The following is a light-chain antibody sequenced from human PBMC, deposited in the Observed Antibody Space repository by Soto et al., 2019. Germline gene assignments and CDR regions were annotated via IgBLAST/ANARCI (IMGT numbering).Light chain of an antibody. Sequence: QSVLTQPPSVSGAPGQRVTISCTGSSSNIGAHYDVHWYQQLPGTAPKLLIYGNSNRPSGVPDRFSGSKSGPSASLAITGLQSEDEADYYCQSYDSSLRGSVVFGGGTKLTVL. CDR2: GNS. CDR1: SSNIGAHYD. CDR3: QSYDSSLRGSVV. J-gene: IGLJ2*01. V-gene: IGLV1-40*01.